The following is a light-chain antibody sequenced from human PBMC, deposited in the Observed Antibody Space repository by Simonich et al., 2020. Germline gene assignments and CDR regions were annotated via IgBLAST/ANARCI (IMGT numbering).Light chain of an antibody. CDR3: CSYAGSSTWV. J-gene: IGLJ3*02. V-gene: IGLV2-23*01. Sequence: QSALTQPASVSGSPGQSITISCTGTSSDVGSYNLVSWYQQHPGKAPKLMIYEGGKRPAGVSNRFSCSKSGNTASLTISGLQAEDEADYYCCSYAGSSTWVFGGGTKLTVL. CDR2: EGG. CDR1: SSDVGSYNL.